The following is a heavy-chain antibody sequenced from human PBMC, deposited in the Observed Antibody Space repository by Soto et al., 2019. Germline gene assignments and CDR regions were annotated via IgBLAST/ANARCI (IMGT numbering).Heavy chain of an antibody. V-gene: IGHV3-30-3*01. D-gene: IGHD1-1*01. CDR1: GFTFSSYA. CDR3: ARDQLTRDPLAFDI. Sequence: QVQLVESGGGVVQPGRSLRLSCAASGFTFSSYAMHWVRQAPGKGLEGVAVISYDGSNKYYADSVKGRFTISRDNSKNTLYLQMNSLRAEDTAVYYCARDQLTRDPLAFDIWGQGTMVTVSS. CDR2: ISYDGSNK. J-gene: IGHJ3*02.